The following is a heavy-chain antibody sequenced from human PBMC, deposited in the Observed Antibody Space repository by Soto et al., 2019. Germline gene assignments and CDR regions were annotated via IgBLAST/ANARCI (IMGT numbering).Heavy chain of an antibody. J-gene: IGHJ4*02. CDR1: GGSISSGGYS. CDR3: ARGSGVSSSSPYY. V-gene: IGHV4-30-2*01. CDR2: IYHSGST. Sequence: PSETLSLTCAVSGGSISSGGYSWSWIRQPPGKGLEWIGYIYHSGSTYYNPSLKSRVTISVDRSKNQFSLKLSSVTAADTAVYYCARGSGVSSSSPYYWGQGTLVTVSS. D-gene: IGHD6-6*01.